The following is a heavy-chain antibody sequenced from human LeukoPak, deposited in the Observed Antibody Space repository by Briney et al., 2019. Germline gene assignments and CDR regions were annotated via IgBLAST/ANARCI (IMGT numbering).Heavy chain of an antibody. CDR1: GGTFSSYA. D-gene: IGHD1-7*01. CDR3: ARDGELELGYDLERPDY. J-gene: IGHJ4*02. Sequence: SVKVSCKASGGTFSSYAISWVRQAPGQGLEWMGGIIPIFGTANYAQKFQGRVTITADESTSTAYMELSSLRSEDTAVYYCARDGELELGYDLERPDYWGQGTLVTVSS. V-gene: IGHV1-69*01. CDR2: IIPIFGTA.